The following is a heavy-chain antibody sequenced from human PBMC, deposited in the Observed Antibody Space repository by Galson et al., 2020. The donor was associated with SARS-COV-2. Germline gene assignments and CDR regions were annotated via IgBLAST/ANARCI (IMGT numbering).Heavy chain of an antibody. J-gene: IGHJ6*02. D-gene: IGHD3-9*01. CDR2: IYYSGNT. Sequence: ASETLSLTCTVSGVSINSPTYYWGWIRQPPGKGLDWIGTIYYSGNTYYNVSLKSRVTISVDTSKNQFSLKLSSVTAADTAVYYCAREGGLRYFDLDYYYYGMDVWGQGTTVTVSS. V-gene: IGHV4-39*07. CDR3: AREGGLRYFDLDYYYYGMDV. CDR1: GVSINSPTYY.